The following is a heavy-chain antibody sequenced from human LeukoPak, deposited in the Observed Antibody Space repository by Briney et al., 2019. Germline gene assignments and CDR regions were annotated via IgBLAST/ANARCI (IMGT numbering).Heavy chain of an antibody. J-gene: IGHJ4*02. V-gene: IGHV4-39*07. Sequence: KSSETLSVTCTVSGGSISGSSYYWGWIRQPPGKGLEWIGEMYLSGTTHSNPSVKSRVTISIDKSKNQFFLNLSSVTAADTAVYYCASILWFGPILYWGQGTLVTVSS. CDR1: GGSISGSSYY. D-gene: IGHD3-10*01. CDR2: MYLSGTT. CDR3: ASILWFGPILY.